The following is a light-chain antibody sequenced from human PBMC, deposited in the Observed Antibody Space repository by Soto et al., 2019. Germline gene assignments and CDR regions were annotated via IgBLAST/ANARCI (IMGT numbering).Light chain of an antibody. CDR1: SGHSSDA. CDR2: VNSDGRQ. CDR3: QTWGTGIRV. Sequence: QLVLTQSPSASASLGASVKLTCTLSSGHSSDAIAWHQQQPEKGPRYLMKVNSDGRQNKGDGIPDRFSGSSSGAERYLTISSLQSEDEADYYCQTWGTGIRVFGGGTKLTVL. V-gene: IGLV4-69*01. J-gene: IGLJ3*02.